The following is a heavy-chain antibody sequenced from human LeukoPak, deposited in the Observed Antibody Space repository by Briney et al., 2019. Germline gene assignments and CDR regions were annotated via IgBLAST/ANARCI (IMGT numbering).Heavy chain of an antibody. J-gene: IGHJ4*02. D-gene: IGHD6-13*01. CDR1: GFTFSSYA. CDR2: ISGSGGST. V-gene: IGHV3-23*01. Sequence: GGSLRLSCAASGFTFSSYAMSWVRQAPGKGREGGAAISGSGGSTYYADSVKGRFTISRDNSKNTLYLQMNSLRAADTAVYYCARRIAAAGAFDYWGQGTLVTVSS. CDR3: ARRIAAAGAFDY.